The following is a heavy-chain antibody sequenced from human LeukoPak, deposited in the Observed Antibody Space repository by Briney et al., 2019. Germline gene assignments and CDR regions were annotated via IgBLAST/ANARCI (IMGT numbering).Heavy chain of an antibody. CDR1: GFTVSSNY. J-gene: IGHJ4*02. CDR2: IYSGGST. D-gene: IGHD3-22*01. Sequence: QPGGSLRLSCAASGFTVSSNYMSWVRQAPGKGLEWVSGIYSGGSTSYADSVKGRFTISRDNSKNTLYLQMNSLRAEDTAVYYCAKPLFDGGGYYYPDYWGQGTLVTVSS. CDR3: AKPLFDGGGYYYPDY. V-gene: IGHV3-53*05.